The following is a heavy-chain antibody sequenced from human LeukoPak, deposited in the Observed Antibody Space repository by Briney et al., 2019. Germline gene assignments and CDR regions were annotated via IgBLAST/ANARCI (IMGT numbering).Heavy chain of an antibody. J-gene: IGHJ4*02. V-gene: IGHV1-69*06. Sequence: SVKVSCKASGRGFSSYAIGWVRQAPGQGLEWMGGILPIFGTSNFAPKFQGRLSITADKSTNTAYMELTNLRSDDTAIYYCARDHSSAYDLGHWGQGTLVTVSS. CDR3: ARDHSSAYDLGH. CDR2: ILPIFGTS. CDR1: GRGFSSYA. D-gene: IGHD3-3*01.